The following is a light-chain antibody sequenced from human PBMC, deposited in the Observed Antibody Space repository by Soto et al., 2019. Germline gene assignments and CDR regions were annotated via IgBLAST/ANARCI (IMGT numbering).Light chain of an antibody. Sequence: QPALSQPSSVSGSPGQSITLSCTGTISDVGGYNYVSWYQQHPGKAPKLMIYEVSNRPSGVSNRFSGYKSGNTASLTISGLQAEDEADYYCSSYTSISTYVFGTGTKVTV. CDR1: ISDVGGYNY. V-gene: IGLV2-14*01. CDR3: SSYTSISTYV. CDR2: EVS. J-gene: IGLJ1*01.